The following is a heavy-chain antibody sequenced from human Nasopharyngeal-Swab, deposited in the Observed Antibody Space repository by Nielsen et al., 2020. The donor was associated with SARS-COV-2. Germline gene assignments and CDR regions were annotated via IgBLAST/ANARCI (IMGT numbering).Heavy chain of an antibody. V-gene: IGHV3-23*01. CDR3: AKGSPGQCSSVTCTGAIYFDY. Sequence: GGSLRLSCAASGFSTSTYAMSWVRQAPGKGLEWVSAISAGGTTYYADSAKGRFTIFRDNSKNTLYLQLNSLRDEDTAVYYCAKGSPGQCSSVTCTGAIYFDYWGQGTLVTVSS. D-gene: IGHD2-2*01. J-gene: IGHJ4*02. CDR1: GFSTSTYA. CDR2: ISAGGTT.